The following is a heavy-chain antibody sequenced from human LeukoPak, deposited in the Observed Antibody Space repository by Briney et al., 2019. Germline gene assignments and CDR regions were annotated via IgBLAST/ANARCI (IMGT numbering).Heavy chain of an antibody. Sequence: GGSLRLSCAASGFTFSDYYMSWVRQAPGKGLEWVSVISGSGGSTYYADSVKGRFTISRDNSKNTLYLQMNSLRAEDTAVYYCAKDRSYYGSGKDAFDIWGQGTMVTVSS. J-gene: IGHJ3*02. V-gene: IGHV3-23*01. CDR2: ISGSGGST. CDR3: AKDRSYYGSGKDAFDI. D-gene: IGHD3-10*01. CDR1: GFTFSDYY.